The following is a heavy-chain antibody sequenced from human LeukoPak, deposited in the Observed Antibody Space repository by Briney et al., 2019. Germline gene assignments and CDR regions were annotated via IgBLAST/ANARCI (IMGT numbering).Heavy chain of an antibody. V-gene: IGHV3-23*01. CDR3: AKAGWVAVAGTSHYYYYYMDV. CDR2: ISGSGGST. J-gene: IGHJ6*03. Sequence: QPGGSLRLSCAASGFTFSSYDMSWVRQAPGKGLEWVSAISGSGGSTYYADSVKGRFTISRDNSKNTLYLQMNSLRAEDTAVYYCAKAGWVAVAGTSHYYYYYMDVWGKGTTVTVSS. D-gene: IGHD6-19*01. CDR1: GFTFSSYD.